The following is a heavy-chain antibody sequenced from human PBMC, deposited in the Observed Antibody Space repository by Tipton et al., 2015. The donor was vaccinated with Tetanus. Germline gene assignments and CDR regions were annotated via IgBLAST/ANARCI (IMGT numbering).Heavy chain of an antibody. CDR2: IYYSGST. D-gene: IGHD6-6*01. CDR3: AVTRVIAARPDAFDI. Sequence: LRLSCTVSGGSISSSSYYWGWIRQPPGKGLEWIGSIYYSGSTYYNPSLKSRVTISVDTSKNQFSLKLSSVTAADTAVYYCAVTRVIAARPDAFDIWGQGTMVTVSS. CDR1: GGSISSSSYY. V-gene: IGHV4-39*01. J-gene: IGHJ3*02.